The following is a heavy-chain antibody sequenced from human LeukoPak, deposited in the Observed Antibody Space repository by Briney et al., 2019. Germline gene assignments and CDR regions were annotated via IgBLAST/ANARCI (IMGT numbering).Heavy chain of an antibody. D-gene: IGHD3-10*01. J-gene: IGHJ4*02. CDR2: ISSSGSTR. V-gene: IGHV3-48*04. CDR3: ARENRGFITRPIDY. CDR1: GFTFNTYS. Sequence: GGSLRLSCAASGFTFNTYSMNWVRQAPGKGLEWLSYISSSGSTRYYADSVKGRFTISRDNAKNSLYLQMNSLRAEDTAVYYCARENRGFITRPIDYWGQGTLVTVSS.